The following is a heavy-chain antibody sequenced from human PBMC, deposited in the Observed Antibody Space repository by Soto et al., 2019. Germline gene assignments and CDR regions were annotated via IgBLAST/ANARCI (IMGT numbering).Heavy chain of an antibody. CDR2: ISYDGSNK. D-gene: IGHD4-4*01. V-gene: IGHV3-30*18. CDR1: GFTFSSYS. CDR3: AKGPSYSKQYYFDY. Sequence: GASLTLSCAASGFTFSSYSMHCVRQDPGKGLEWLAVISYDGSNKYYADSVKGRFTISRDNSKNTLYLQMNSLRAEDTAVYYCAKGPSYSKQYYFDYWGQGTLVTVSS. J-gene: IGHJ4*02.